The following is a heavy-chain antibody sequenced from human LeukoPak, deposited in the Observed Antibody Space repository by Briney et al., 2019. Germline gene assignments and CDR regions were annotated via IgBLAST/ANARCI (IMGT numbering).Heavy chain of an antibody. CDR3: ARHAKYCSSTSCYIDY. V-gene: IGHV4-38-2*01. J-gene: IGHJ4*02. CDR2: IYHSGST. D-gene: IGHD2-2*02. CDR1: GYSISSGYY. Sequence: SETLFLTCAVSGYSISSGYYWGWIRQPPGKGLEWIGSIYHSGSTYYNPSLKSRVTTSVDTSKNQFSLKLSSVTAADTAVYYCARHAKYCSSTSCYIDYWGQGTLVTVSS.